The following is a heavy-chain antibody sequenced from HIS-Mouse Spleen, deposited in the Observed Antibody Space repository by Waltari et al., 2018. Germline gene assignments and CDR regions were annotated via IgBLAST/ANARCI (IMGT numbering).Heavy chain of an antibody. Sequence: QLQLQESGPGLVKPSETLSLICTVPGGSISSSSYSWGRIRQPPGKGLEWIGSIYYSGSTYYNPSLKSRVTISVDTSKNQFSLKLSSVTAADTAVYYCAREIPYSSSWYDWYFDLWGRGTLVTVSS. CDR1: GGSISSSSYS. CDR2: IYYSGST. D-gene: IGHD6-13*01. CDR3: AREIPYSSSWYDWYFDL. J-gene: IGHJ2*01. V-gene: IGHV4-39*07.